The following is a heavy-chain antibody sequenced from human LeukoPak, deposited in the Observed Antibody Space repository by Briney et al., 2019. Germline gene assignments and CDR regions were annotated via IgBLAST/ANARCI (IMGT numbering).Heavy chain of an antibody. V-gene: IGHV3-23*01. CDR2: ISGSGGST. CDR1: GFTFSSYA. D-gene: IGHD6-19*01. J-gene: IGHJ4*02. CDR3: ANSFSWAWRSSGWYSGEDIDY. Sequence: GGSLRLSCAASGFTFSSYAMSWVRQAPGKGLEWVSAISGSGGSTYYADSVKGRFTISRDNSKNTLYLQMNSLRAEDTAVYYCANSFSWAWRSSGWYSGEDIDYWGQGTLVTVSS.